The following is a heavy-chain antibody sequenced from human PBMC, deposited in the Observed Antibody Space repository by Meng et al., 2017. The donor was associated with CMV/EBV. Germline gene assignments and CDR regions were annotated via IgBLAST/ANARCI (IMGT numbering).Heavy chain of an antibody. CDR3: AHLHTAKLHFDY. D-gene: IGHD5-18*01. V-gene: IGHV2-5*02. CDR1: GFSPSTSGGS. J-gene: IGHJ4*02. CDR2: IYWDDDK. Sequence: KYSGPTLTQPQQTLTLACTFCGFSPSTSGGSVGLIRRPPGKALEWLALIYWDDDKRYSPSPKSTLTITKDTSKNQVVLTMTNMDPVDTATYYCAHLHTAKLHFDYWGQGTLVTVSS.